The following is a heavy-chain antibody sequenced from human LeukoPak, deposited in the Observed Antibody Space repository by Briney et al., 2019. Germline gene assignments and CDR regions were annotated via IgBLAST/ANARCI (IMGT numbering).Heavy chain of an antibody. V-gene: IGHV4-39*01. J-gene: IGHJ4*02. CDR3: ATLTTMST. CDR2: IYYSGST. CDR1: GAAIGGNSHF. Sequence: SETLSLTCSVSGAAIGGNSHFWAWIRQPPGKGPEWIGSIYYSGSTYYNPSLKSRVTISVDTSQNQFSLKVTFLTVADTAVYYCATLTTMSTWGQGTLVTVSS. D-gene: IGHD4-17*01.